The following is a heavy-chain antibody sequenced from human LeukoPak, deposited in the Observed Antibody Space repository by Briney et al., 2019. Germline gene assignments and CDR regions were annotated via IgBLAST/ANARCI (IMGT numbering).Heavy chain of an antibody. D-gene: IGHD2/OR15-2a*01. CDR3: ARRIIGPLRKSLLHFDY. Sequence: SQTLSLTCTVSGGSISSGTYYWSWIRQPAGKGLEWIGRIYTSGNTNYNPSLKSRVTISVDTSKNQFSLKLSSVTAADTAVYYCARRIIGPLRKSLLHFDYWGQGTLVTVSS. V-gene: IGHV4-61*02. J-gene: IGHJ4*02. CDR2: IYTSGNT. CDR1: GGSISSGTYY.